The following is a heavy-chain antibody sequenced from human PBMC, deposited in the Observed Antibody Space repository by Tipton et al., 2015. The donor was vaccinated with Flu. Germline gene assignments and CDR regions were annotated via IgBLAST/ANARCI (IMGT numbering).Heavy chain of an antibody. Sequence: TLSLTCTVSGGSISSYYRSWIRQPAGKGLEWIGRIYTSGSTNYNPPLKSRVTMSVDTSKNQFSLKLTSVSAADTAVYYCAKSGSYLEYLQHWGQGTLVTVSS. CDR1: GGSISSYY. V-gene: IGHV4-4*07. J-gene: IGHJ1*01. D-gene: IGHD1-26*01. CDR3: AKSGSYLEYLQH. CDR2: IYTSGST.